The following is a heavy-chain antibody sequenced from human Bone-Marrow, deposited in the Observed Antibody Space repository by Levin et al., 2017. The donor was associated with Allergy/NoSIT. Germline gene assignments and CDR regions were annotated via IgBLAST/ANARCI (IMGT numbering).Heavy chain of an antibody. CDR3: ARGNFLATHAWHRAAADH. D-gene: IGHD2/OR15-2a*01. Sequence: GESLKISCKASGYTFTSHDITWVRQGAGQGLEWMGWTNPINGVTGYAEKFQGRVTMTRDTSISTAYMELSSLRSEDTAVYYCARGNFLATHAWHRAAADHWGQGTLVTVSS. J-gene: IGHJ4*02. CDR2: TNPINGVT. V-gene: IGHV1-8*01. CDR1: GYTFTSHD.